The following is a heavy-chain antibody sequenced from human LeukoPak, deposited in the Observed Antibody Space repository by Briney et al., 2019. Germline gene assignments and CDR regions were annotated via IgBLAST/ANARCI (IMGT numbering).Heavy chain of an antibody. Sequence: GGSLRLSCAAAGFTFTTYAMSWVRQAPGKGLEWVSSMSGSGGNYADSVKGRSTISRDNFKNTLYLQMNSLRAEDTAVYYCAKSRLPHDSSGYYSFDYWGQGTLVTVSS. CDR1: GFTFTTYA. V-gene: IGHV3-23*01. D-gene: IGHD3-22*01. CDR2: MSGSGG. J-gene: IGHJ4*02. CDR3: AKSRLPHDSSGYYSFDY.